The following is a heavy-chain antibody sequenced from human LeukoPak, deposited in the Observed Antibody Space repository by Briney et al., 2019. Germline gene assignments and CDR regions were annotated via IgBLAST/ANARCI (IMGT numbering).Heavy chain of an antibody. J-gene: IGHJ3*02. CDR3: ASYDSSGYYGSFDAFDI. Sequence: PSETLSLTCTVSGGSISSGDYYWSWIRQPPGKGLEWIGYIYYSGSTYYNPSLKSRVTISVDTSKNQFSLKLSSVTAADTAVYYCASYDSSGYYGSFDAFDIWGQGTMVTVSS. V-gene: IGHV4-30-4*01. D-gene: IGHD3-22*01. CDR1: GGSISSGDYY. CDR2: IYYSGST.